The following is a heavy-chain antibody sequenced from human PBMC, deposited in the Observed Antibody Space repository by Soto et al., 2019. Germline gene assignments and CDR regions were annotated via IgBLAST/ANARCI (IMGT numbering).Heavy chain of an antibody. D-gene: IGHD1-26*01. CDR1: GGSISSGGYY. J-gene: IGHJ4*02. V-gene: IGHV4-31*03. Sequence: PSETLSLTCTVSGGSISSGGYYWSWIRQHPGKGLEWIGYIYYSGSTYYNPSLKSRVTISVDTSKNQFSLKLSSVTAADTAVYYCARASLPIVGATDYWGQGTLVTVSS. CDR2: IYYSGST. CDR3: ARASLPIVGATDY.